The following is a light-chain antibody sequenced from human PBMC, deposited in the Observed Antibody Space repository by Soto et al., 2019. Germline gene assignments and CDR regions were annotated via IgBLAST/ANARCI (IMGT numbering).Light chain of an antibody. CDR3: QQYSVSPLT. V-gene: IGKV3-20*01. Sequence: EIVLTQSPGTLSLSPGERATPSCRASQTVRTNYLAWFQHKPGQAPRLLIYGASSRATGIPDRFSGSGSGTDFTLTINRLEPEDFAVYFCQQYSVSPLTFGGGTKVEIK. CDR2: GAS. J-gene: IGKJ4*01. CDR1: QTVRTNY.